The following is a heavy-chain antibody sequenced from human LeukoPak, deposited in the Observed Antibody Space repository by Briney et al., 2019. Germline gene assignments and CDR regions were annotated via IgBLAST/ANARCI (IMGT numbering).Heavy chain of an antibody. Sequence: GTSVKVSCKASGYTFTSYYMHWARQAPGQGLEWMGIINPSGGSTSYAQKFQGRVTMTRDTSTSTVYMELSSLRSEDTAVYYCARDLGYCSSTSCPQYAFDIWGQGTMVTVSS. V-gene: IGHV1-46*01. D-gene: IGHD2-2*01. CDR2: INPSGGST. CDR1: GYTFTSYY. CDR3: ARDLGYCSSTSCPQYAFDI. J-gene: IGHJ3*02.